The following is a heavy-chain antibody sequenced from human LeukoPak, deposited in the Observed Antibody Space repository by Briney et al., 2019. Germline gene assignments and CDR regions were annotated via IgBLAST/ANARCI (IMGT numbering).Heavy chain of an antibody. J-gene: IGHJ4*02. D-gene: IGHD6-25*01. CDR1: GYTFTSYG. CDR2: ISAYDGNT. Sequence: ASVKVSCKAPGYTFTSYGISWVRQAPGQGLEWMGWISAYDGNTNYAQKLQRRVTMTADTSTSTAYMELRSLRSDDTAVYYCARVSHSSERYDYWGQGTLVTVSS. V-gene: IGHV1-18*01. CDR3: ARVSHSSERYDY.